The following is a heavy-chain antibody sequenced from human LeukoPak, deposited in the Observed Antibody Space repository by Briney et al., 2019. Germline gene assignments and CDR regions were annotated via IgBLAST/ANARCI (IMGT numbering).Heavy chain of an antibody. V-gene: IGHV3-23*01. CDR3: AKDPSSGWYVYYYYGMDV. CDR1: GFTFSSYA. Sequence: GGSLRLSCAASGFTFSSYAMSWIRQAPGKGLEWVSAISGSGGSTYYADSVKGRFTISRDNSKNTLYLQMNSLRAEDTAVYYCAKDPSSGWYVYYYYGMDVWGQGTTVTVSS. J-gene: IGHJ6*02. D-gene: IGHD6-19*01. CDR2: ISGSGGST.